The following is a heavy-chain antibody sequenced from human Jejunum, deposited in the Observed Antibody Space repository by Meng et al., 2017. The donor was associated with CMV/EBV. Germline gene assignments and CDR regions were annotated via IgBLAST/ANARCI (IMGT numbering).Heavy chain of an antibody. Sequence: STNWWRWVRQPPGKGLEWIGEIYHSGSTNYNASFRSRVTISMDKSRNLFSLNLISVTAADTAVYYCAKNRALWSGGFEVAWSDPWGQGTRVTVSS. CDR3: AKNRALWSGGFEVAWSDP. D-gene: IGHD3-10*01. J-gene: IGHJ5*02. V-gene: IGHV4-4*02. CDR1: STNW. CDR2: IYHSGST.